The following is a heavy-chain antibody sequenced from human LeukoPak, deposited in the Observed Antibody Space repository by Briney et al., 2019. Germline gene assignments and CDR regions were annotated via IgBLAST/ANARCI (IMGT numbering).Heavy chain of an antibody. D-gene: IGHD3-9*01. J-gene: IGHJ6*03. CDR1: GFTFSTYG. V-gene: IGHV3-23*01. CDR3: AKDGGEYYDILTGYYPRLYYMDV. CDR2: ISGSGGST. Sequence: GGTLRLSCVASGFTFSTYGMSWVRQAPGKGLEWVSAISGSGGSTYYADSVKGRFTISRDNSKNTVYVQMNSLRAEDTAVYYCAKDGGEYYDILTGYYPRLYYMDVWGKGTTVTISS.